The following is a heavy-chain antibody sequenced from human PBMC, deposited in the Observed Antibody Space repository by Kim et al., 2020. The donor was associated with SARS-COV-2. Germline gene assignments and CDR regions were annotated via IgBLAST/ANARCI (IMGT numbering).Heavy chain of an antibody. D-gene: IGHD5-18*01. CDR3: AKDFSGYSFDD. J-gene: IGHJ4*02. CDR1: GFTFSNYA. V-gene: IGHV3-23*01. CDR2: ILDSGGTT. Sequence: GGSLRLSCVASGFTFSNYAMSWVRQAPGQGLEWVSSILDSGGTTYYADSVKGRFTISRDNSRDTLYLQRNSPRAEDTALYFCAKDFSGYSFDDWGQGTLVTVSS.